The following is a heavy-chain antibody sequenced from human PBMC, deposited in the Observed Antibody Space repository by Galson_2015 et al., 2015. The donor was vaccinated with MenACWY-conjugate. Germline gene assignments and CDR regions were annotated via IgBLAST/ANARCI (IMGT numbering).Heavy chain of an antibody. J-gene: IGHJ6*02. V-gene: IGHV5-51*01. Sequence: QSGAAVKKPGESLKISCKASGYNFIPYWIGWVRQVPGKGLEWVGLISPIDSKTRYSPAFEGRVTISADNSITTAYLQWNSLQASDTAMYYCARHPPGGRGMDVWGQGTTVTVSS. CDR1: GYNFIPYW. D-gene: IGHD1-26*01. CDR3: ARHPPGGRGMDV. CDR2: ISPIDSKT.